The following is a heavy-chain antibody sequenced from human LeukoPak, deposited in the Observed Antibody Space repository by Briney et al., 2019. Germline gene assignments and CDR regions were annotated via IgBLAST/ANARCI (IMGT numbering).Heavy chain of an antibody. CDR1: GFTFSSYA. Sequence: PGRSLRLSCAASGFTFSSYAMSWVRQAPGKGLEWVSAISGSGGSTYYADSVKGRFTISRDNSKNTLYLQMNSLRAEDTAVYYCAKVPQMDYYDSSGYYVFDYWGQGTLVTVSS. V-gene: IGHV3-23*01. CDR2: ISGSGGST. J-gene: IGHJ4*02. CDR3: AKVPQMDYYDSSGYYVFDY. D-gene: IGHD3-22*01.